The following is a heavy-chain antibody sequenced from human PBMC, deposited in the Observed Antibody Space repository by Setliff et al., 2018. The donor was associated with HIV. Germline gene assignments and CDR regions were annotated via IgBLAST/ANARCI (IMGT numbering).Heavy chain of an antibody. CDR1: GYTFTNYY. Sequence: ASVKVSXXASGYTFTNYYLHWVRQAPGQGLEWMGWINPNSGGTNYGGTNYAQKFQGRVTMTRDTSIITAYMELSSLRSEDTAVYYCARDGRAAAGTPRNWFDPWGQGTLVTVYS. J-gene: IGHJ5*02. CDR3: ARDGRAAAGTPRNWFDP. V-gene: IGHV1-2*02. D-gene: IGHD6-13*01. CDR2: INPNSGGTNYGGT.